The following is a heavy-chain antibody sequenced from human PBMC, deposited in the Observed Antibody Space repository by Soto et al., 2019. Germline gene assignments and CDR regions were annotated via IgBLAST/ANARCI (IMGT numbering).Heavy chain of an antibody. CDR3: ASDLVGASDSYGLDV. J-gene: IGHJ6*02. Sequence: GSLRLSCSGSGFVFSDIAIVWVRQAPGKGLQWVSALSGSGTTTFYADSVKGRFTISTDISSNTLYLQMNSLRAEDTAVYYCASDLVGASDSYGLDVWGQGTPVTVSS. D-gene: IGHD1-26*01. CDR2: LSGSGTTT. CDR1: GFVFSDIA. V-gene: IGHV3-23*01.